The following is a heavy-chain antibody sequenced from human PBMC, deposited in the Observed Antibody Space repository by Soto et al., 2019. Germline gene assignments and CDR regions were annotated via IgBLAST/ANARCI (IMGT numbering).Heavy chain of an antibody. Sequence: ASVKVSCKASGYTFTSYAMHWVRQAPGQRLEWMGWINAGNGNTKYSQKFQGRVTITRDTSASTAYMELSSLRSEDTAVYYCARDQGLSSSFFPPYGMDVWGQGTTVTVSS. V-gene: IGHV1-3*01. J-gene: IGHJ6*02. CDR3: ARDQGLSSSFFPPYGMDV. D-gene: IGHD6-6*01. CDR1: GYTFTSYA. CDR2: INAGNGNT.